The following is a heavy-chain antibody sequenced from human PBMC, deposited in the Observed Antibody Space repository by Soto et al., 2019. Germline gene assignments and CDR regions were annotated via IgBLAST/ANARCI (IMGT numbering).Heavy chain of an antibody. CDR1: GGTFSSYA. CDR3: AQHLYYYDSSGFNPYYFDY. D-gene: IGHD3-22*01. J-gene: IGHJ4*02. CDR2: IIPIFGTA. V-gene: IGHV1-69*13. Sequence: SVKVSCKASGGTFSSYAISWVRQAPGQGLEWMGGIIPIFGTANYAQKFQGRVTITADESTSTAYMELSSLRPEDTAVYYCAQHLYYYDSSGFNPYYFDYWGQGTLVTVSS.